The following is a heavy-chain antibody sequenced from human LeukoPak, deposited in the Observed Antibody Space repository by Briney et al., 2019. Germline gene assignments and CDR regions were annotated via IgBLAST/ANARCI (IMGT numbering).Heavy chain of an antibody. D-gene: IGHD6-25*01. J-gene: IGHJ4*02. V-gene: IGHV3-7*01. CDR3: ARDLGSGWGYYFDY. CDR2: IKQDGSEK. CDR1: GFTLSSFW. Sequence: PGGSLRLSCAASGFTLSSFWVSGVRQAPGRGGEGGANIKQDGSEKYYVDSVKGRFTISRDNAKNSLYLQMTSLRAEDTAVYYCARDLGSGWGYYFDYWGQGTLVTVSS.